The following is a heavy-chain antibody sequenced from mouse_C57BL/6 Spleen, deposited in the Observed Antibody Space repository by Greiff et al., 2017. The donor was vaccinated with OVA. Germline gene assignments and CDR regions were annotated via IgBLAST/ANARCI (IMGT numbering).Heavy chain of an antibody. V-gene: IGHV1-15*01. CDR2: IDPETGGT. CDR3: TRRYYSNYGGFAY. Sequence: QVQLQQSGAELVRPGASVTLSCKASGYTFTDYEMHWVKQTPVHGLEWIGAIDPETGGTAYNQKFKGKAILTADKSSSTAYMELRSLTSEDSAVYYCTRRYYSNYGGFAYWGQGTLVTVSA. D-gene: IGHD2-5*01. J-gene: IGHJ3*01. CDR1: GYTFTDYE.